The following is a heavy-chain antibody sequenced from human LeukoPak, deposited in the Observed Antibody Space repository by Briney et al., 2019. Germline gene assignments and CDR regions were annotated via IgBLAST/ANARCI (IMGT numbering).Heavy chain of an antibody. CDR2: ISSSGSTI. CDR1: GFTFSSYE. V-gene: IGHV3-48*03. J-gene: IGHJ4*02. D-gene: IGHD3-16*01. CDR3: AKGYYDYIWGSYYFDY. Sequence: GGSLRLSCAASGFTFSSYEMNWVRQAPGKGLEWVSYISSSGSTIYYADSVKGRFTISRDNAKNSLYLQMNSLRAEDTAVYYCAKGYYDYIWGSYYFDYWGQGTLVTVSS.